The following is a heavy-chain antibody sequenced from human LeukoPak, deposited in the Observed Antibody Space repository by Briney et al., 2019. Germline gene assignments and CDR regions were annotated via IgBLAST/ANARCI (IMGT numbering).Heavy chain of an antibody. CDR2: MNPNSGNT. CDR1: GYTFTSYD. D-gene: IGHD1-26*01. Sequence: GASVKVSCKASGYTFTSYDINWVRQATGQGLEWMGWMNPNSGNTGYAQKFQGRVTITRNTSISTAYMELSSLRSEDTAVYYCARGSPYSESYSDYWGQGTLVTVSS. CDR3: ARGSPYSESYSDY. V-gene: IGHV1-8*03. J-gene: IGHJ4*02.